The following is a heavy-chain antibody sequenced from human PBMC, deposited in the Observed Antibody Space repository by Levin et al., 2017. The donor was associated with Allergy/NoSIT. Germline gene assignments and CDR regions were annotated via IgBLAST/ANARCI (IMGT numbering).Heavy chain of an antibody. CDR2: ISPNSNYI. D-gene: IGHD3-22*01. J-gene: IGHJ4*02. Sequence: PGGSLRLSCAASGFTFSDYSMNWVRQAPGKGVEWVSSISPNSNYIYYADSLKGRFTISRDNAKSSVFLQMNSLRAEDTALYYCARSGSPDYWGQGTLVTVSS. V-gene: IGHV3-21*01. CDR1: GFTFSDYS. CDR3: ARSGSPDY.